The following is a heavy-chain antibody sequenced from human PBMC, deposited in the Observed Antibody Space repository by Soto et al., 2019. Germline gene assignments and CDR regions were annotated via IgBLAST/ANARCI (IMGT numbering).Heavy chain of an antibody. CDR2: ISSSGSTI. CDR1: GFTFSDYY. V-gene: IGHV3-11*01. D-gene: IGHD4-17*01. Sequence: GGSLRLSCAASGFTFSDYYMSWIRQAPGKGLEWVSYISSSGSTIYYADSVKGRFTISRDNAKNSLYLQMNSLRAEDTAVYYCARDKRLPDTVTTAYGAFDIWGQGTMVTVSS. J-gene: IGHJ3*02. CDR3: ARDKRLPDTVTTAYGAFDI.